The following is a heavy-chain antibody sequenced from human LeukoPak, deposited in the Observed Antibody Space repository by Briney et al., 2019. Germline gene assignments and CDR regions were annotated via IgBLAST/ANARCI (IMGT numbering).Heavy chain of an antibody. V-gene: IGHV3-74*01. J-gene: IGHJ4*02. CDR3: ARGYNYAYDY. CDR2: INSDGSNT. Sequence: GESLQISCTASGFTSGDYAMSWVRQAPGKGLVWVSRINSDGSNTRYADSVKGRFTISRDNAKNTLYLQVNSLRAEDTAVYYCARGYNYAYDYWGQGTLVTVPS. D-gene: IGHD5-18*01. CDR1: GFTSGDYA.